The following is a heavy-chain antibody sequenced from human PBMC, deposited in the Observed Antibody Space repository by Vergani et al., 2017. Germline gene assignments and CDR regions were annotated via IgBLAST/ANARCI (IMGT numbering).Heavy chain of an antibody. Sequence: QVQLQESGPGLVKPSETLSLTCTVSGSSISSYYWSWIRQPPGKGLEWIGYIYYSGSTNYNPSLKSRVTISGDPSKTQFSLKLSSVTDADTAVYYCARGNQWLPVYWGQGTLVTVSS. V-gene: IGHV4-59*01. CDR1: GSSISSYY. CDR2: IYYSGST. D-gene: IGHD3-22*01. CDR3: ARGNQWLPVY. J-gene: IGHJ4*02.